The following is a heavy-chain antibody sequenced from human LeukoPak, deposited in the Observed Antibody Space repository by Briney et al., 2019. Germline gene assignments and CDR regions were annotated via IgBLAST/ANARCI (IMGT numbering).Heavy chain of an antibody. V-gene: IGHV3-48*03. CDR1: GFTFSSYE. CDR3: ARGLAYYYGSGSYGFDY. Sequence: GGSLRLSCAASGFTFSSYEMNWVRQAPGKGLEWVSYISSSGSTIYNADSVKGRFTISRDNAKNSLYLQMNSLRAEDTAVYYCARGLAYYYGSGSYGFDYWGQGTLVTVSS. J-gene: IGHJ4*02. CDR2: ISSSGSTI. D-gene: IGHD3-10*01.